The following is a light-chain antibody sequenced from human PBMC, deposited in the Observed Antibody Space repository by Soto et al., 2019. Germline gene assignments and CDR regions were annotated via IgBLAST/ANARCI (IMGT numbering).Light chain of an antibody. V-gene: IGKV1-5*03. J-gene: IGKJ1*01. CDR2: KAS. CDR3: QQYNSYPWT. Sequence: DIQMTQSPSTLSASVGDRVTITCRACQSISSWLAWYQQKPGKAPKLLIYKASSLESGVPSRFSGSGSGTAFTLTISSLQPDDFATYYCQQYNSYPWTFGQGTKVEIK. CDR1: QSISSW.